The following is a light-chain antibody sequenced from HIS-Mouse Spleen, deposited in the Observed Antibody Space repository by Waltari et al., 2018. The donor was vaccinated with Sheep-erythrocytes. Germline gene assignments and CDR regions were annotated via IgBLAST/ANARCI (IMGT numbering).Light chain of an antibody. J-gene: IGLJ2*01. Sequence: SSELTQPPSVSVSPGQTASITCSGDKLGDKYACWYQQKPGQSPVLVIYQDTKRPSGVPERSSGCNSGNTATLTISGTQAMDEADYYCQAWDSSIVVFGGGTKLTVL. V-gene: IGLV3-1*01. CDR1: KLGDKY. CDR3: QAWDSSIVV. CDR2: QDT.